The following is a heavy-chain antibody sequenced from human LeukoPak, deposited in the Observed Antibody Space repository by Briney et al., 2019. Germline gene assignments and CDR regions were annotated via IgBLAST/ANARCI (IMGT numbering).Heavy chain of an antibody. CDR2: ISAYNGNT. J-gene: IGHJ6*03. Sequence: ASVEVSCKASGYTFTSYGISWVRQAPGQGVEWMGWISAYNGNTNYAQKLQGRVTMTTDTSTSTAYMELRSLRSDDTAVYYCARGSCSRTSCHNQYYYYMDVWGKGTTVTVSS. D-gene: IGHD2-2*02. CDR1: GYTFTSYG. CDR3: ARGSCSRTSCHNQYYYYMDV. V-gene: IGHV1-18*01.